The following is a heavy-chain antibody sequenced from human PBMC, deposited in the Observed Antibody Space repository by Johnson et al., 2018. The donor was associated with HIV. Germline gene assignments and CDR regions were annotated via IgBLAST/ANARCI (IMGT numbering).Heavy chain of an antibody. D-gene: IGHD6-6*01. V-gene: IGHV3-66*02. J-gene: IGHJ3*02. CDR3: ARVRIIYSSSSHAFDI. CDR1: EFTFDDYA. Sequence: EVQLVESGGGLEQPVRSLRLSCAASEFTFDDYAMLWVRQVPGKGLEWVSGIYSGGSTYYADSVKGRFTIYRDNSKNPRYLQMSSLRVEDTAVYCCARVRIIYSSSSHAFDIWGQGTMVTVSS. CDR2: IYSGGST.